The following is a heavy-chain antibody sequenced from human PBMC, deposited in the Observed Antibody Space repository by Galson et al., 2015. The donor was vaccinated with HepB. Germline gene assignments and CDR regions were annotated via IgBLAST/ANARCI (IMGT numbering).Heavy chain of an antibody. D-gene: IGHD3/OR15-3a*01. J-gene: IGHJ3*02. CDR3: ARGWTTDAFDI. CDR2: IYSGGST. CDR1: GFTVSSNY. Sequence: SLRLSCAASGFTVSSNYMSWVRQAPGKGLEWVSVIYSGGSTYYADSVKGRFTISRDNSKNTLYLQMNSLRAEDTAVYYCARGWTTDAFDIWGQGTMVTVSS. V-gene: IGHV3-53*01.